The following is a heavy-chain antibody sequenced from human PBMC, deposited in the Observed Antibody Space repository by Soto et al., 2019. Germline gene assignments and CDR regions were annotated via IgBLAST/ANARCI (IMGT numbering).Heavy chain of an antibody. J-gene: IGHJ6*02. CDR1: GFIFSSNA. D-gene: IGHD2-2*01. CDR3: LKYCSSTSCYSYYAMDV. V-gene: IGHV3-23*01. Sequence: EVQLLESGGGLVQPGGSLRLSCAASGFIFSSNAMSWVRQAPGKGLEWVSSISGSGGSTYYADSVKGRFTISRDNSKNTLYLQMNRLRADDTAVYYCLKYCSSTSCYSYYAMDVWGQGTTVTVSS. CDR2: ISGSGGST.